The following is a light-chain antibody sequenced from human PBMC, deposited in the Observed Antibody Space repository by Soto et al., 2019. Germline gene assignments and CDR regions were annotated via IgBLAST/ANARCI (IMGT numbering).Light chain of an antibody. V-gene: IGKV3-20*01. CDR2: GAS. Sequence: EIVLTQSPGTLSLSPGERATLSCRASQSVSSSYLAWYQQKPGQAPRLLIYGASSRATGIPDRFSGSGSGTDFPLTISRLEPEDFAVYYCLQYGSSPGFTFGPGTKVDIK. CDR1: QSVSSSY. CDR3: LQYGSSPGFT. J-gene: IGKJ3*01.